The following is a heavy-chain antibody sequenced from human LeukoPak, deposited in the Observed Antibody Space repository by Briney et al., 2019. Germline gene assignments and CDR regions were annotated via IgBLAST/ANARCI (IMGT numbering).Heavy chain of an antibody. CDR2: IYYSGST. D-gene: IGHD1-26*01. CDR1: GGSISSYY. J-gene: IGHJ4*02. CDR3: ARHLRTFNSGSYYSTFDY. Sequence: SETLSLTCTVSGGSISSYYWSWIRQPPGKGLEWIGYIYYSGSTNYNPSLKSRVTISGDTSKNQFSLKLSSVTAADTAVYFCARHLRTFNSGSYYSTFDYWGQGTLVTVSS. V-gene: IGHV4-59*08.